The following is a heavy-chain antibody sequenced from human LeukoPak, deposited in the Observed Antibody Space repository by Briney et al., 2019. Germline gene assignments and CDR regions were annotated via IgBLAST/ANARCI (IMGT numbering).Heavy chain of an antibody. CDR2: ISGSSSSI. J-gene: IGHJ1*01. D-gene: IGHD3-16*01. CDR3: ASSKIAY. Sequence: GGSLRLSCAASGFTFSRYAMNWVRQAPGKGLEWVSSISGSSSSIYYADSVKGRFTISRDNAKNSLYLQMNSLRAEDTAVYDCASSKIAYWGQGSLVTVSS. CDR1: GFTFSRYA. V-gene: IGHV3-21*01.